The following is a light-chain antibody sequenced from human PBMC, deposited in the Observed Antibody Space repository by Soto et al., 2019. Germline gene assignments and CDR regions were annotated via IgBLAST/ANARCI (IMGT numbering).Light chain of an antibody. J-gene: IGLJ1*01. CDR1: GNDVGAYNY. V-gene: IGLV2-11*01. CDR2: GVV. CDR3: CSYAGGYTYL. Sequence: QSALTQPRSVSGSPGQSVTISCTGTGNDVGAYNYVSWYQQHPGRPPKLLIYGVVRWPSGVPDRFSGSKSGNTVSLTISGLQAEDEADYFCCSYAGGYTYLFGTGTKVTVL.